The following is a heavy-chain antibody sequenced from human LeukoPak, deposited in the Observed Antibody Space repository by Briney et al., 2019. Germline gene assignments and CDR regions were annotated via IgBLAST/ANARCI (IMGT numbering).Heavy chain of an antibody. J-gene: IGHJ4*02. V-gene: IGHV3-74*01. Sequence: PGGSLRLSCTASGFTFSGYWMHWVRQAPGKGLVWVSRINSDGSSTSYADSVKGRFTISRDNAKNTLYLQMNSLRAEDTAVYYCARAGWAVGDFDYWGQGTLVTVSS. CDR2: INSDGSST. D-gene: IGHD6-19*01. CDR3: ARAGWAVGDFDY. CDR1: GFTFSGYW.